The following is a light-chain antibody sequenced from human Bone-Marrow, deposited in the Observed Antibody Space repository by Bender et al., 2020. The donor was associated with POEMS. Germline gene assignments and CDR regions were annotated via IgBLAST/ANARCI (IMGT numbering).Light chain of an antibody. J-gene: IGLJ3*02. V-gene: IGLV1-36*01. Sequence: QSVVAQPPSISGTPGQRVTISCSGSDSNIGMYYVHWYRHLPGEAPKLLIYYDDLLTPGVSDRFSASKSGTSASLAISELQSEDEALYYCSAWDDSLSGWVFGGGTKLTVL. CDR3: SAWDDSLSGWV. CDR1: DSNIGMYY. CDR2: YDD.